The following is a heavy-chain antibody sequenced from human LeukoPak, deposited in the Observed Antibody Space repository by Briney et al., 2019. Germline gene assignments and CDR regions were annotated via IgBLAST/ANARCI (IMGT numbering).Heavy chain of an antibody. V-gene: IGHV1-69*13. CDR1: GCTFSSYA. D-gene: IGHD2-2*01. CDR2: IIPIFGTA. Sequence: SVKVSCKASGCTFSSYAISWVRQAPGQGLELMGAIIPIFGTANYAQKFQGRVTITADESTSTAYMELSSLRSEDTAVYYCAKIYCSSNSCYDGRGWFDPWGQGTLVTVSS. J-gene: IGHJ5*02. CDR3: AKIYCSSNSCYDGRGWFDP.